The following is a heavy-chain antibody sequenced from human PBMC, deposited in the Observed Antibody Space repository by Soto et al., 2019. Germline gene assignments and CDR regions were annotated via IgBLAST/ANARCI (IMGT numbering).Heavy chain of an antibody. CDR2: ISSSSSYI. Sequence: ESLKISFAASGFTFSSYSMNWVRQAPGKGLEWVSSISSSSSYIYYADSVNGRFTISRDNAKNSLYLQMNSLRAEDTAVYYCARGLRGYRSSWFYFDYWGQGTLVTVSS. CDR1: GFTFSSYS. D-gene: IGHD6-13*01. CDR3: ARGLRGYRSSWFYFDY. V-gene: IGHV3-21*01. J-gene: IGHJ4*02.